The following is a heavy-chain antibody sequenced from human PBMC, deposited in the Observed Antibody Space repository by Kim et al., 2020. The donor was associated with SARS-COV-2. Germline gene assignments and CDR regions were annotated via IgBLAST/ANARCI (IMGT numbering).Heavy chain of an antibody. CDR2: ISYDGSNK. V-gene: IGHV3-30*18. CDR3: AKDRGGGIFDY. J-gene: IGHJ4*02. CDR1: GFTLSSSG. Sequence: GGSLRLSCAASGFTLSSSGMHWVRQAPGKGLEWVAVISYDGSNKYYADSVKGRFAISRDSSKNTLYLQMNSLRGEDTAVYYCAKDRGGGIFDYWSQGTLVTVSS. D-gene: IGHD1-1*01.